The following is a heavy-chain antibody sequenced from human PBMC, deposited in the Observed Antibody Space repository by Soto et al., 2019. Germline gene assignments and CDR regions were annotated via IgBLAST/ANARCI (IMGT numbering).Heavy chain of an antibody. V-gene: IGHV4-34*01. CDR2: INHSGST. CDR3: AGGDSTVTTAWTY. J-gene: IGHJ4*02. D-gene: IGHD4-17*01. CDR1: GGSFSGYY. Sequence: PSETLSLTCAVYGGSFSGYYWSWIRQPPGKGLEWIGEINHSGSTNYNPSLKSRVTISVDTSKNQFSLKLSSVTAADTAVYYCAGGDSTVTTAWTYWGQGTLVTVSS.